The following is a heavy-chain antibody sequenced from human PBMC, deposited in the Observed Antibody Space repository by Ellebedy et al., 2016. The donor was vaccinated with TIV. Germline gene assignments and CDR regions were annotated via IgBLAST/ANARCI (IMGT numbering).Heavy chain of an antibody. Sequence: AASVKVSCKASGYTFTSYAMHWVRQAPGQGLEWMGRIIPILGIANYAQKFQGRVTITADKSTSTAYMELSSLRSEDTAVYYCARDIGGGSWNDAFDIWGQGTMVTVSS. J-gene: IGHJ3*02. CDR3: ARDIGGGSWNDAFDI. CDR2: IIPILGIA. D-gene: IGHD2-15*01. CDR1: GYTFTSYA. V-gene: IGHV1-69*04.